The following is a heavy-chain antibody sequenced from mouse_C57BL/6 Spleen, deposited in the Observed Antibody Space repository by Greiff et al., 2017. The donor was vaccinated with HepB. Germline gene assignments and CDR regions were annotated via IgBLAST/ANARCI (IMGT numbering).Heavy chain of an antibody. CDR3: ASNCDAMDY. D-gene: IGHD4-1*01. CDR2: ISSGSSTI. CDR1: GFTFSDYG. V-gene: IGHV5-17*01. Sequence: EVKLVESGGGLVKPGGSLKLSCAASGFTFSDYGMHWVRQAPEKGLEWVAYISSGSSTIYYADTVKGRFTIARDNAKNTLFLQMTSLRSEDTAMYYCASNCDAMDYWGQGTSVTVSS. J-gene: IGHJ4*01.